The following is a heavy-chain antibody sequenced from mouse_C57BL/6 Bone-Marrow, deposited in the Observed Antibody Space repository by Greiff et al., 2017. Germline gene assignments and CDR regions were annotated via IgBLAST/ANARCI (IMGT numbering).Heavy chain of an antibody. Sequence: EVQLQQSVAELVRPGASVKLSCTASGFNIKNTYMHWVKQRPEQGLEWIGRIDPANGNTKYAPKFQGKATITADTSSNTAYLQLSSLTTEDSAIYYCARPYYGSSYGGAMDYWGQGTSGTVSS. V-gene: IGHV14-3*01. D-gene: IGHD1-1*01. CDR1: GFNIKNTY. J-gene: IGHJ4*01. CDR3: ARPYYGSSYGGAMDY. CDR2: IDPANGNT.